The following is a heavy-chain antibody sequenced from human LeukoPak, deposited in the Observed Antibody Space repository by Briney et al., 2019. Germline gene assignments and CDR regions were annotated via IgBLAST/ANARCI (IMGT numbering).Heavy chain of an antibody. CDR3: ARVSVGDYMDV. V-gene: IGHV3-74*01. D-gene: IGHD3-16*01. CDR2: INSDGSST. J-gene: IGHJ6*03. CDR1: GFTFSSYW. Sequence: GGSLRLSCAASGFTFSSYWMHRVRQAPGKGLVWVSRINSDGSSTSYADSVKGRFTISRDNAKNTLYLQMNSLRAEDTAVYYCARVSVGDYMDVWGKGATVTISS.